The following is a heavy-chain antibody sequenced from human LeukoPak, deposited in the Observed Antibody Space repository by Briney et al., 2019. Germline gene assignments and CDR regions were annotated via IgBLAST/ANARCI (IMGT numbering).Heavy chain of an antibody. V-gene: IGHV3-21*01. CDR2: ISSSSTYI. CDR1: GFTFSSYA. CDR3: ASELMTTHSYYMDV. Sequence: GGSLRLSCAASGFTFSSYAMSWVRQAPGKGLEWVSSISSSSTYIYYADSVKGRFSISRDNAKNSLYLQMNSLRAEDTAVYYCASELMTTHSYYMDVWGKGTTVTVSS. J-gene: IGHJ6*03. D-gene: IGHD4-17*01.